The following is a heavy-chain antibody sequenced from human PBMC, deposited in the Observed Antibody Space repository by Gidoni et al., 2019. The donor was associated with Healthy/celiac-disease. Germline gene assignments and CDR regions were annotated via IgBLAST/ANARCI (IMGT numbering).Heavy chain of an antibody. D-gene: IGHD6-19*01. Sequence: QLQLQESGPGLVKPSETLSLTCTVSGGSISSSSYYWGWIRQPPGKGLEWIGSIYYSGSTYYNPSLKSRVTISVDTSKNQFSLKLSSVTAADTAVYYCARIIAVAGFLSWFDPWGQGTLVTVSS. J-gene: IGHJ5*02. CDR2: IYYSGST. CDR1: GGSISSSSYY. CDR3: ARIIAVAGFLSWFDP. V-gene: IGHV4-39*01.